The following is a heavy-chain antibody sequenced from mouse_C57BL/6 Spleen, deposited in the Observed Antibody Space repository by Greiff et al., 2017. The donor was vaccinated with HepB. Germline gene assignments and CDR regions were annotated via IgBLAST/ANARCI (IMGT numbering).Heavy chain of an antibody. V-gene: IGHV1-81*01. D-gene: IGHD2-2*01. CDR1: GYTFTSYG. CDR2: IYHRSGNT. Sequence: VKLMESGAELARPGASVKLSCKASGYTFTSYGISWVKQRTGQGLEWIGEIYHRSGNTYYNEKFKGKATLTADKSSSTAYMELRSLTSEDSAVYFCARIFGYDNYAMDYWGQGTSVTVSS. J-gene: IGHJ4*01. CDR3: ARIFGYDNYAMDY.